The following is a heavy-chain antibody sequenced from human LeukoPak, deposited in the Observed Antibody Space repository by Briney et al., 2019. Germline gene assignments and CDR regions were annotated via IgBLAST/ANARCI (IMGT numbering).Heavy chain of an antibody. J-gene: IGHJ4*02. D-gene: IGHD3-3*01. CDR2: ISGSGGST. V-gene: IGHV3-23*01. Sequence: PGGSLRLSCAASGFTFSSYAMSWVRQAPGKGLEWVSAISGSGGSTYYADSAKGRFTISRDNSKNTLYLQMNSLRAEDTAVYYCAKDIPWSGYSRDFFDYWGQGTLVTVSS. CDR3: AKDIPWSGYSRDFFDY. CDR1: GFTFSSYA.